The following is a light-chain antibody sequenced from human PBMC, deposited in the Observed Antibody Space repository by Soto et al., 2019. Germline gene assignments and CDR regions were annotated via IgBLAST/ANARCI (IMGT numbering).Light chain of an antibody. V-gene: IGKV4-1*01. CDR3: QQYYTSPPLT. CDR1: QSVFYNSNNPNF. Sequence: DIVMTQSPDFLAVSLGERATINCTSSQSVFYNSNNPNFLGWYQQKPGHPHTLLVYWTSTRVFGVPERFSGIGSWKDFTLSICSLQREDWALYYGQQYYTSPPLTFGGGTRVEIK. J-gene: IGKJ4*01. CDR2: WTS.